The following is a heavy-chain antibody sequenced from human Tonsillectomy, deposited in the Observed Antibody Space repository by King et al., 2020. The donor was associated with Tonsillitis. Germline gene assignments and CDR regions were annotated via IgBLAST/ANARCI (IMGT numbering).Heavy chain of an antibody. CDR2: ITYRGST. Sequence: VQLQESGPGLVKPSQTLSLTCTVSGGAISSAGYYCSWIRQHQGKGLGWIGYITYRGSTSYNSSLKSRVTISLDTSKNQFSLKLSSVTAADTAVYYCASTAPPSYYNHMDVWGNGTTVTVSS. D-gene: IGHD6-25*01. CDR3: ASTAPPSYYNHMDV. CDR1: GGAISSAGYY. V-gene: IGHV4-31*03. J-gene: IGHJ6*03.